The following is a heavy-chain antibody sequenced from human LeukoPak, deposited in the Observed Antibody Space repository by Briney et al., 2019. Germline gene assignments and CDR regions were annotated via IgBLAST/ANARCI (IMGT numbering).Heavy chain of an antibody. D-gene: IGHD4-17*01. CDR3: ATAVTTFVRLSFNNYYYYGMDV. CDR2: FDPEDGET. V-gene: IGHV1-24*01. J-gene: IGHJ6*02. CDR1: GYTLTELS. Sequence: ASVKVSCKVSGYTLTELSMHWVRQAPGEGLEWMGGFDPEDGETIYAQKFQGRVTMTEDTSTDTAYMELSSLRSEDTAVYYCATAVTTFVRLSFNNYYYYGMDVWGQGTTVTVSS.